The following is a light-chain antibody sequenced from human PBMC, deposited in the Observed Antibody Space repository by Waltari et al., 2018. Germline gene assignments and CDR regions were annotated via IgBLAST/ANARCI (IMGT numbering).Light chain of an antibody. CDR3: QQSYRTPLT. CDR1: QRISSY. CDR2: AAA. V-gene: IGKV1-39*01. J-gene: IGKJ5*01. Sequence: DIQITQSPSSLSASVADRVTITCRASQRISSYLNWYQQKPGKAPNLLIYAAASLQSGVPSRFSGSGSGTDVTLTISSLQPEEFATYYCQQSYRTPLTFGQGTRLEIK.